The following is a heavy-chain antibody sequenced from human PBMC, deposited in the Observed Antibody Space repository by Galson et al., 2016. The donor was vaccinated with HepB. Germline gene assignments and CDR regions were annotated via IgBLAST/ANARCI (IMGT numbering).Heavy chain of an antibody. V-gene: IGHV3-30*18. CDR3: AKGYGYFDY. CDR2: ISYDGSNE. Sequence: SLRLSCAASGFTFSTYGMHWVRQAPGKGLESVAVISYDGSNEFYVDSVKGRFTISRDNSKNTLYLQMNSLSAEDTAMYFCAKGYGYFDYWGQGTLVTVSS. J-gene: IGHJ4*01. CDR1: GFTFSTYG. D-gene: IGHD3-10*01.